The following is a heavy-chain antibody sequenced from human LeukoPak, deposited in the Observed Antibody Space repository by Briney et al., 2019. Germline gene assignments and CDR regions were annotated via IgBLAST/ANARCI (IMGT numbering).Heavy chain of an antibody. V-gene: IGHV3-21*01. CDR2: ISRNSTYI. CDR3: ARDEGYYFDS. CDR1: GLTFSDYI. J-gene: IGHJ4*02. Sequence: GGSLRLSCAASGLTFSDYIMNWVRQAPGKGLEWVASISRNSTYIHYADSVKGRFTISRDNARNSLFLQMNSLRAEDTAFYYCARDEGYYFDSWGQGTQVTVSS.